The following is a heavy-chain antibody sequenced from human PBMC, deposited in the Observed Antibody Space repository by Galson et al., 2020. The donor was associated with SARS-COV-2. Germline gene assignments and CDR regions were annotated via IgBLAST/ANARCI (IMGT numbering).Heavy chain of an antibody. CDR3: ARVTYSGPYDYYGMDV. J-gene: IGHJ6*02. Sequence: GESLKISCAASGFTFSSYVMHWVRQAPGKGLEWVAVISYDGRNKYYADSVKGRFTISRDNSKNTLYLQMNSLRAEDTAVYYCARVTYSGPYDYYGMDVWGQGTTVTVSS. D-gene: IGHD2-21*01. CDR2: ISYDGRNK. CDR1: GFTFSSYV. V-gene: IGHV3-30*04.